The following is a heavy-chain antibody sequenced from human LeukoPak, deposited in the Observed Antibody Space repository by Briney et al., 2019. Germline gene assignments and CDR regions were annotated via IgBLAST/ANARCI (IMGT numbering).Heavy chain of an antibody. CDR3: PRGFTSSWYYFDY. J-gene: IGHJ4*02. CDR1: GGTFSSYA. D-gene: IGHD6-13*01. CDR2: IIPIFGTA. Sequence: GASAKVSCKASGGTFSSYAISWVRQAPGQGLEWMGGIIPIFGTANYAQKFQGRVTITTDESTSTAYMELSSLRSEDTAVYYCPRGFTSSWYYFDYWGQGPLVTVSS. V-gene: IGHV1-69*05.